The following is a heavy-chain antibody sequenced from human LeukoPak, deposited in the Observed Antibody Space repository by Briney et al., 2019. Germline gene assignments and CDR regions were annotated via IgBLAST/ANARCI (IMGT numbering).Heavy chain of an antibody. J-gene: IGHJ4*02. CDR2: LSASGDKT. D-gene: IGHD3-16*02. CDR1: GFTFSNYG. V-gene: IGHV3-23*01. CDR3: AKESGTYRPFDY. Sequence: GSLRLSCAASGFTFSNYGMGWVRQAPGKGLDWVSALSASGDKTYYADSVKGRFTISRDNSKDTLYLQMSSLRAEDMAVYYCAKESGTYRPFDYWGQGTLVTVSS.